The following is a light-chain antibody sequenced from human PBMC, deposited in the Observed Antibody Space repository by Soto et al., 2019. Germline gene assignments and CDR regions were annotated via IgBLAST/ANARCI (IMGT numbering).Light chain of an antibody. CDR3: QQYHT. J-gene: IGKJ1*01. V-gene: IGKV3-20*01. CDR2: GAS. CDR1: QSVTSRH. Sequence: EIVLTQSPGTLSLSPGERATLSCRASQSVTSRHLAWYQQKPGQPPRLLISGASSRATGIPARFSGSGSGTVFTLTISSLQSEDFAVYYCQQYHTFGQGTKVDIK.